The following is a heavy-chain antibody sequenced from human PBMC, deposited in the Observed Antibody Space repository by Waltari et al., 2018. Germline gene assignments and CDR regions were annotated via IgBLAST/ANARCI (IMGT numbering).Heavy chain of an antibody. CDR3: ARGDSSSWPFDY. J-gene: IGHJ4*02. D-gene: IGHD6-13*01. CDR2: INHSGST. Sequence: QVQLQQWGAGLLKPSETLSLTCAVYGGSFSGYYCSWIRQPPGKGLEWIGEINHSGSTNYNPSLKSRVTISVDTSKNQFSLKLSSVTAADTAVYYCARGDSSSWPFDYWGQGTLVTVSS. V-gene: IGHV4-34*01. CDR1: GGSFSGYY.